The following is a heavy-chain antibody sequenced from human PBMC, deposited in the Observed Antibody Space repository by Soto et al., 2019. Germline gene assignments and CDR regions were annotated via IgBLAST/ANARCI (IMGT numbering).Heavy chain of an antibody. J-gene: IGHJ4*02. Sequence: LQLQESGSGLVKPSQTLSLTCAVSGGSISSGGYSWSWIRQPPGKGLEWIGYIYHSGSTSYNPSLKSRVTISGARSKNQFSLKLTSVTAADPAVYYCASATVTAKFCDFWGQGTLVTVSS. CDR1: GGSISSGGYS. CDR3: ASATVTAKFCDF. V-gene: IGHV4-30-2*01. CDR2: IYHSGST. D-gene: IGHD4-17*01.